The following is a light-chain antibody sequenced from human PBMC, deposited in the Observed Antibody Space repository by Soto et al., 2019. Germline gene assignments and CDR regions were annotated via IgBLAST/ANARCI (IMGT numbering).Light chain of an antibody. Sequence: EIVLTQSPGTLSLSPGERATLSCRASQSVSSSYLAWYQQKPGQAPRRLIYGASSRATGIPDMFSGSGSGTDITLTISRLEPEDFAVYYCQQYGSSPSTFGQGTKVDIK. J-gene: IGKJ1*01. V-gene: IGKV3-20*01. CDR3: QQYGSSPST. CDR2: GAS. CDR1: QSVSSSY.